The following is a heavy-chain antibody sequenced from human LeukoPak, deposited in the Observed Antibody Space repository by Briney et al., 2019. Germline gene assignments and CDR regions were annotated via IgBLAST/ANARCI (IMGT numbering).Heavy chain of an antibody. Sequence: GESLKISCKGSGYSFTNYWIGWVRQMPGKGLEWMGIVYPGDPDTKYSPSFQGQVTISADKSISIAYLQWSSLKASDTAMYYCARYYYDRSVGPFDYWGQGTLVTVSS. CDR1: GYSFTNYW. J-gene: IGHJ4*02. D-gene: IGHD3-22*01. CDR2: VYPGDPDT. CDR3: ARYYYDRSVGPFDY. V-gene: IGHV5-51*01.